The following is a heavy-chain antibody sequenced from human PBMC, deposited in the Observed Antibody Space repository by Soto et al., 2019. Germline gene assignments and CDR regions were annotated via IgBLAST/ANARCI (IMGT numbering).Heavy chain of an antibody. CDR2: IYHSETT. D-gene: IGHD4-17*01. CDR1: GSSVSGGIYY. CDR3: ARYRDYGNYGYFDA. V-gene: IGHV4-61*01. J-gene: IGHJ4*02. Sequence: QVQLQESGPGLVKPSETLSLTCTVSGSSVSGGIYYWTWIRQPPGKGLEWIGYIYHSETTNYNASLRSRVTMSVDTSKNQCSLRLTSVTAADTAVYFCARYRDYGNYGYFDAWGQGTLVTVSS.